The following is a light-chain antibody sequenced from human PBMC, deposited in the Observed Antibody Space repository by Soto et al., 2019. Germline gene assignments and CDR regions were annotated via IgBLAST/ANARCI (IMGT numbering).Light chain of an antibody. CDR2: DAS. V-gene: IGKV3-20*01. J-gene: IGKJ1*01. Sequence: EIVLTQSPATLSLSPGERATLSCRASQSVSSYLAWYQQKPGQAPRLLIYDASSRATGIPDRFSGSGSGTDFTLTISRLEPEDFAVYYCQQYGRSPPWTFGQGTKVEIK. CDR1: QSVSSY. CDR3: QQYGRSPPWT.